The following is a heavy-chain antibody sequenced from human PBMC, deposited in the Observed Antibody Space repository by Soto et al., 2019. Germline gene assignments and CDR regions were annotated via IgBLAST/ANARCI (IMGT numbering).Heavy chain of an antibody. J-gene: IGHJ4*02. V-gene: IGHV4-61*01. Sequence: SETLSLTCTVSGGSVSSGSYYWSWIRQPPGKGLEWIGYIYYSGSTNYNPSLKSRVTISVDTSKNQFSLKLSSVTAADTAVYYCARGNDFWSGYYYFDYWGQGTLVT. D-gene: IGHD3-3*01. CDR3: ARGNDFWSGYYYFDY. CDR2: IYYSGST. CDR1: GGSVSSGSYY.